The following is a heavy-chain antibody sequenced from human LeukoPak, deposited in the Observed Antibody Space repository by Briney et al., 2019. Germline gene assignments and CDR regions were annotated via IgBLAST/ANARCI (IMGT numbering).Heavy chain of an antibody. J-gene: IGHJ4*02. Sequence: PGRSLRLSCTASGFTFSSYAMSWVRQTPGKGLEWVSAISGSGGNTYYADSVKGRFTISRDNSKNTLYLRMNSLRAEDTAVYYCAIESWPYGDVDYWGQGTLVTVSS. CDR2: ISGSGGNT. D-gene: IGHD4-17*01. CDR1: GFTFSSYA. V-gene: IGHV3-23*01. CDR3: AIESWPYGDVDY.